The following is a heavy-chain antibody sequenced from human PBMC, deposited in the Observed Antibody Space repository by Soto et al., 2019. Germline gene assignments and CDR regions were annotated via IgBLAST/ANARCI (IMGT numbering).Heavy chain of an antibody. CDR2: ISSSSSYI. Sequence: GGSLRLSCAASGFTFSSYSMNWVRQAPGKGLEWVSSISSSSSYIYYADSVKGRFTISRDNAKNSLYLQMNSLRAEDTAVYYCAREGGGMYSSSWDDAFDIWGQGTMVTVSS. D-gene: IGHD6-13*01. V-gene: IGHV3-21*01. CDR1: GFTFSSYS. J-gene: IGHJ3*02. CDR3: AREGGGMYSSSWDDAFDI.